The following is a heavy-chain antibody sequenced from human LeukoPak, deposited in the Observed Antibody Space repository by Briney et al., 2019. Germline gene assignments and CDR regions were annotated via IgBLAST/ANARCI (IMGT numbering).Heavy chain of an antibody. CDR3: ARARASITIFGVVRTNAFDI. Sequence: SETLSLPCAVYGGSFSGYYWSWIRQPPGKGLEWIGEINHSGSTNHNPSLKSRVTISVDTSKNQFSLKLSSVTAADTAVYYCARARASITIFGVVRTNAFDIWGQGTMVTVSS. V-gene: IGHV4-34*01. CDR2: INHSGST. CDR1: GGSFSGYY. J-gene: IGHJ3*02. D-gene: IGHD3-3*01.